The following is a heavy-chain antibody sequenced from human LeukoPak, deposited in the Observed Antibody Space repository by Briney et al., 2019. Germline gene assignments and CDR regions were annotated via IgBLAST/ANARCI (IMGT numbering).Heavy chain of an antibody. J-gene: IGHJ4*02. Sequence: SVKVSCKASGGSFSSYGISWVRQAPGQGLEWMGGIIPIFGTANYAQKFQGRVTITADESTSTAYMELSSLRSEDTAVYYCARDQGVRGLTRYIDCWGQGTLVTVSS. D-gene: IGHD3-10*01. CDR3: ARDQGVRGLTRYIDC. V-gene: IGHV1-69*13. CDR2: IIPIFGTA. CDR1: GGSFSSYG.